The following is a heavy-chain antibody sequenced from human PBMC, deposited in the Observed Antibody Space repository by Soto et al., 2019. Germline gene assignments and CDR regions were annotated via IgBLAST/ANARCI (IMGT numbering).Heavy chain of an antibody. CDR1: GYSFTSYW. J-gene: IGHJ6*03. Sequence: PGESLKISCKGSGYSFTSYWIGWVRQMPGKGLEWMGIIYPGDSDTRYSPSFQGQVTISADKSISTAYLQWSSLKASDTAMYYCARRSRGYGDELNYYYYMDVWGKGTTVTVSS. V-gene: IGHV5-51*01. CDR3: ARRSRGYGDELNYYYYMDV. D-gene: IGHD4-17*01. CDR2: IYPGDSDT.